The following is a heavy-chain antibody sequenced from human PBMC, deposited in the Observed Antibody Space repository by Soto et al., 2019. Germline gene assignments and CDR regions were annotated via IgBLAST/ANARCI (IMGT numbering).Heavy chain of an antibody. CDR3: ARSLLWFWELLWGGAFDI. J-gene: IGHJ3*02. Sequence: QVQLVQSGAEVKKPGASVKVSCKASGYTFTSYAMHWVRQAPGQRLEWMGWINAGNGNTKYSQKFQGRVTITRDTSASTAYMELSSLRSEDTAVYYCARSLLWFWELLWGGAFDIWGQGTMVTVSS. V-gene: IGHV1-3*01. D-gene: IGHD3-10*01. CDR2: INAGNGNT. CDR1: GYTFTSYA.